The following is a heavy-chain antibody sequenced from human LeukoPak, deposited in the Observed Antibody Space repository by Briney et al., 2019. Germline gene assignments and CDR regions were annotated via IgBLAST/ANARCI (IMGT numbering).Heavy chain of an antibody. CDR3: ARGRAVAGSYYYYYYSMDV. Sequence: SETLSLTCTVSGGSISSYYWSWIRQPPGKGLEWIGYIYYSGSTNYNPSLKSRVTISVDTSKNQFSLKLSSVTAADTAVYYCARGRAVAGSYYYYYYSMDVWGQGTTVTVSS. V-gene: IGHV4-59*12. CDR1: GGSISSYY. CDR2: IYYSGST. J-gene: IGHJ6*02. D-gene: IGHD6-19*01.